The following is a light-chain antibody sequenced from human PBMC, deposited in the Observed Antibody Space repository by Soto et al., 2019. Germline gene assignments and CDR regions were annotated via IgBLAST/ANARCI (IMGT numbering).Light chain of an antibody. Sequence: EIVLTQSPGTLSLSPGERATLSCRAGQSVSSSYLAWYQQKPGQAPRLLIYGASSRATGIPDRFSGSGSGTDFTLTVSRLEPEDFAMYYCQQYGSSPTTFGPGTKVDIK. J-gene: IGKJ3*01. CDR1: QSVSSSY. V-gene: IGKV3-20*01. CDR2: GAS. CDR3: QQYGSSPTT.